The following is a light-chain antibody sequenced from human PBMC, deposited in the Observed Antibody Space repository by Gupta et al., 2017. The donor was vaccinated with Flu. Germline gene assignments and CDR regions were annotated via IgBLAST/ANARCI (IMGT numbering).Light chain of an antibody. CDR1: SSDVGGYKY. CDR3: SSYTSSSTYV. Sequence: QSALTQPASVSVSPGQSITISCTGTSSDVGGYKYVSWHQQHPGKAPKLMIYEVSNRPSGVSNRFSGSKSGNTASLTISGLQAEDEADYYCSSYTSSSTYVFGTGTKVTVL. V-gene: IGLV2-14*01. J-gene: IGLJ1*01. CDR2: EVS.